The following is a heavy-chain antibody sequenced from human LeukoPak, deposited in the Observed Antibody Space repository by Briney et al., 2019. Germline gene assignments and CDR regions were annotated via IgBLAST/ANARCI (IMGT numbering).Heavy chain of an antibody. Sequence: PSETLSLTCTVSGGSISSSSYYWSWIRQPPGKGLEWIGYIYYSGSTNYNPSLKSRVTISVDTSKNQFSLKLSSVTAADTAVYYCARRTLRLGENDYWGQGTLVTVSS. D-gene: IGHD3-16*01. CDR1: GGSISSSSYY. CDR3: ARRTLRLGENDY. V-gene: IGHV4-61*01. CDR2: IYYSGST. J-gene: IGHJ4*02.